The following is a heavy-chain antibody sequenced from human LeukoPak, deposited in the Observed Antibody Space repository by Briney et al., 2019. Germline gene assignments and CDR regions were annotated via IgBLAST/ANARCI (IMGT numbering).Heavy chain of an antibody. V-gene: IGHV4-59*01. Sequence: SETLSLTCTVSGGSISSYYWSWIRQPPGKGLEWMGYIYYSGSTNYNPSLKSRVTISVDTSKNQFSLKLSSVTAADTAVYYCASMYYDFWSGSDYYGMDVWGQGTTVTVSS. CDR3: ASMYYDFWSGSDYYGMDV. CDR1: GGSISSYY. J-gene: IGHJ6*02. D-gene: IGHD3-3*01. CDR2: IYYSGST.